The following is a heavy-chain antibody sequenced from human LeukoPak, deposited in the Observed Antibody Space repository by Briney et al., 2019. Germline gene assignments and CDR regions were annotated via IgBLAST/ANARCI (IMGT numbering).Heavy chain of an antibody. CDR1: GFTFTSHS. J-gene: IGHJ4*02. CDR3: ASWAGAAAGFSGPFDY. D-gene: IGHD6-13*01. CDR2: ISSSTSAT. Sequence: GGSLRLSCVASGFTFTSHSMHWVRQAPGKGLEWVAHISSSTSATYYADSVSGRFTIFRDNAKNSLYLEMNSLRGEDTAVYFCASWAGAAAGFSGPFDYWGQGILVTVSS. V-gene: IGHV3-48*01.